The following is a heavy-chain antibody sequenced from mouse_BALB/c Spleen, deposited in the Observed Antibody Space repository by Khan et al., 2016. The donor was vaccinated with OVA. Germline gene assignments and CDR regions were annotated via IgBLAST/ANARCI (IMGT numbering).Heavy chain of an antibody. Sequence: QVQLKESGPGLVAPSQSLSITCTVSGFSLSNYGVHWVRQPPGEGLEWLGVIWTGGITNYNSALMSRLSISKDNSKSQVFLKMNRLQTDDTAIYXCARSYDYDVGGFAYWGQGTLVTVSA. CDR1: GFSLSNYG. D-gene: IGHD2-4*01. CDR3: ARSYDYDVGGFAY. J-gene: IGHJ3*01. CDR2: IWTGGIT. V-gene: IGHV2-9*02.